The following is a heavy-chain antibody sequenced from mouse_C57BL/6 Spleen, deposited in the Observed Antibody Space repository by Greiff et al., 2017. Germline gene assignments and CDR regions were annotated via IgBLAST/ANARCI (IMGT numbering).Heavy chain of an antibody. Sequence: QVHVKQSGAELVKPGASVKLSCKASGYTFTSYWMHWVKQRPGQGLEWIGMIHPNSGSTNYNEKFKSKATLTVDKSSSTAYMQLSSLTSEDSAVYYCARYPYYYGSSSFDYWGQGTTLTVSS. CDR1: GYTFTSYW. V-gene: IGHV1-64*01. J-gene: IGHJ2*01. CDR3: ARYPYYYGSSSFDY. CDR2: IHPNSGST. D-gene: IGHD1-1*01.